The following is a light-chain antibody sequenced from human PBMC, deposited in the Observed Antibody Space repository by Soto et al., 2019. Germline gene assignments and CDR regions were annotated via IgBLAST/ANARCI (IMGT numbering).Light chain of an antibody. V-gene: IGKV1-12*01. CDR1: QTIISW. CDR3: QQAYGFPVT. CDR2: AAS. Sequence: DIQMTQSPSTVSASVGDRVTITCRASQTIISWLAWYQQQPGRAPKLLIYAASILQSGVPSRFSGSGSGTDFTLTINSLRPEDFATYYCQQAYGFPVTFGQGTRLEIK. J-gene: IGKJ5*01.